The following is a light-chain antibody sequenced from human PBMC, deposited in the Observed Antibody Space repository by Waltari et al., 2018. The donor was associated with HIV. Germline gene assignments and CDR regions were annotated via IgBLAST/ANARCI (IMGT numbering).Light chain of an antibody. J-gene: IGLJ1*01. Sequence: QSALTQPRSVSGSPGQSVTISCTGTASDVGGYHYGSWYQQHPGKAPKLLIYDVNKRPSGVPDRFSGSKSGNTASLTISGLQTEDEADYYCCSYAGSSYVFGTETKVTVL. CDR3: CSYAGSSYV. CDR2: DVN. V-gene: IGLV2-11*01. CDR1: ASDVGGYHY.